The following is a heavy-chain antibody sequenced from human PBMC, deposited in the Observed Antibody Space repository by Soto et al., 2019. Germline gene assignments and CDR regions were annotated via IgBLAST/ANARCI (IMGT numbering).Heavy chain of an antibody. CDR2: IVVGSGNT. CDR3: AAVLVSGTIFLPTGQDALDI. D-gene: IGHD1-26*01. Sequence: SVKVSCKASGFTFTSSAVQWVRQARGQRLEWIGWIVVGSGNTNYAQKFQERVTITRDMSTSTAYMELSSLRSEDTAVYYCAAVLVSGTIFLPTGQDALDIWGQGTMVTVSS. J-gene: IGHJ3*02. V-gene: IGHV1-58*01. CDR1: GFTFTSSA.